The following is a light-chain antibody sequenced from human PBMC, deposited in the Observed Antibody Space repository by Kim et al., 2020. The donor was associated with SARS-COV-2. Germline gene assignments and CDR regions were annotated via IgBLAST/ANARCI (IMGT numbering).Light chain of an antibody. Sequence: GQSHTISCTGTSSDVGRYNLVSWYQQHPGKAPKLLIYEVSKSPSGVSKRFSGSKSANTASLTISGLQAEDEADYYCCTYAGSSTFVFGGGTKVTVL. CDR1: SSDVGRYNL. CDR2: EVS. V-gene: IGLV2-23*02. CDR3: CTYAGSSTFV. J-gene: IGLJ3*02.